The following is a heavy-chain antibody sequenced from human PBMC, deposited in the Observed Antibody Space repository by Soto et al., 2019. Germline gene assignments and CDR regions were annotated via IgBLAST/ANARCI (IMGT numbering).Heavy chain of an antibody. Sequence: GGSLRLSCVASGFTFSDYSMVWVRQAPGKGLEWISYIFVTSTTIYYADSVKGRFTVSRENTQNSLFLLMNGLRAEDTAVYYCARIWAPQQLEQSWIDPWGQGTLVTVSS. CDR2: IFVTSTTI. J-gene: IGHJ5*02. D-gene: IGHD6-13*01. CDR3: ARIWAPQQLEQSWIDP. V-gene: IGHV3-48*04. CDR1: GFTFSDYS.